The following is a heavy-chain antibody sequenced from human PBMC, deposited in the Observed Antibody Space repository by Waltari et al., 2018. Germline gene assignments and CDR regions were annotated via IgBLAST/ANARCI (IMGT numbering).Heavy chain of an antibody. D-gene: IGHD6-19*01. J-gene: IGHJ6*02. CDR3: XREGAEQWVVXDYGMDV. CDR1: GFKXSAYA. V-gene: IGHV3-21*02. Sequence: EVQLVESGGXLVKPGGSLXLSCVAXGFKXSAYAMXWGRQAPGKGLEWGSSSGSSSSFMDYAXSVRGRFTGPRDXAKXTLXRXMXTLRAEDTXXYYWXREGAEQWVVXDYGMDVXGQGTTVTVXS. CDR2: SGSSSSFM.